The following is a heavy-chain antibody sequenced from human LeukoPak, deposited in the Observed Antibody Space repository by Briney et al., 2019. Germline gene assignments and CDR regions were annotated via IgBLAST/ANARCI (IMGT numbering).Heavy chain of an antibody. D-gene: IGHD5-12*01. CDR3: ARVGGYSGYEPSDYYYMDV. V-gene: IGHV1-69*13. CDR2: IIPIFGTA. CDR1: GGTFSSYA. J-gene: IGHJ6*03. Sequence: ASVKVSCKASGGTFSSYAISWVRQAPGQGLEWMGGIIPIFGTANYAQKFQGRVTITADESTSTAYMELSSLRSEDTAVYYCARVGGYSGYEPSDYYYMDVWGKGTTVTISS.